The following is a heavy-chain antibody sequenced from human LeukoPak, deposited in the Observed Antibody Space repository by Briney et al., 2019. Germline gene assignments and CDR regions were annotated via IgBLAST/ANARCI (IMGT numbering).Heavy chain of an antibody. V-gene: IGHV1-2*02. J-gene: IGHJ5*02. CDR1: GYTFTGYY. D-gene: IGHD3-22*01. CDR3: AREASGYYYDSSGYYRGWFDP. Sequence: EASVKVSCKASGYTFTGYYMHWVRQAPGQGLEWMGWINPNSGGTNYAQKFQGRVTMTRDTSISTAYMELSRLRSDDTAVYYCAREASGYYYDSSGYYRGWFDPWGQGTLVTVSS. CDR2: INPNSGGT.